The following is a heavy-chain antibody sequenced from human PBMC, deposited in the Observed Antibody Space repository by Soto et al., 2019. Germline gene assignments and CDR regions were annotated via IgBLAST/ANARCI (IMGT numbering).Heavy chain of an antibody. V-gene: IGHV1-18*01. CDR3: ARGEYSSSWYEHSGNYFDY. J-gene: IGHJ4*02. CDR1: GYTFTSYG. D-gene: IGHD6-13*01. CDR2: ISAYNGNT. Sequence: ASVKVSCKASGYTFTSYGINGVRQAPGQGLEWMGWISAYNGNTNYAQKLQGRVTMTTDTSTSTAYMELRSLRSDDTAVYYCARGEYSSSWYEHSGNYFDYWGQGTLVTVS.